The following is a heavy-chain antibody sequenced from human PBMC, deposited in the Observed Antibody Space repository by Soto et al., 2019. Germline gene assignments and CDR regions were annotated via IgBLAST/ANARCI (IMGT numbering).Heavy chain of an antibody. CDR3: ARGHNYYDSSGYYGD. V-gene: IGHV1-8*01. D-gene: IGHD3-22*01. CDR2: MNPNSGNT. CDR1: GYTFTSYD. J-gene: IGHJ4*02. Sequence: QVQLVQSGAEVKKPGASVKVSCKASGYTFTSYDINWVRQATGQGLQWMGWMNPNSGNTGYAQKFQGRVTMTRSNSVSTAYMELTSRRSDDTAVYYCARGHNYYDSSGYYGDWGQGTLVTVSS.